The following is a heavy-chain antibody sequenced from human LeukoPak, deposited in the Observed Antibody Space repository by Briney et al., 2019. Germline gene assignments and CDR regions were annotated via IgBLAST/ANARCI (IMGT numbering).Heavy chain of an antibody. J-gene: IGHJ4*02. V-gene: IGHV3-11*03. D-gene: IGHD6-19*01. CDR1: GFIFSDEY. CDR2: ISNTGSYT. Sequence: PGGSLRLSCAVSGFIFSDEYMSWIRQAQGQGLEWVSYISNTGSYTNYADSVGGRFTISRDNTENSLYLQMNSLRAEDTAVYYCARSRGAGPGAYFDYWGQGTLVTVTS. CDR3: ARSRGAGPGAYFDY.